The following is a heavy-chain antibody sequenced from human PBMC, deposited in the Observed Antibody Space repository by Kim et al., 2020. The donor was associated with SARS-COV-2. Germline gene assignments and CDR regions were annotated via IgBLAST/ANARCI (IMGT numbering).Heavy chain of an antibody. D-gene: IGHD3-10*01. J-gene: IGHJ4*02. CDR3: TKDMAMGGSGSYYSFDY. Sequence: GGSLRLSCAASGFTFDDYAMHWVRQAPGKGLEWVSGISWNSDNIGYADSVKGRFTISRDNAKNSLYLQMNSLRAEDTALYYCTKDMAMGGSGSYYSFDYWGQGTLVTVSS. CDR2: ISWNSDNI. V-gene: IGHV3-9*01. CDR1: GFTFDDYA.